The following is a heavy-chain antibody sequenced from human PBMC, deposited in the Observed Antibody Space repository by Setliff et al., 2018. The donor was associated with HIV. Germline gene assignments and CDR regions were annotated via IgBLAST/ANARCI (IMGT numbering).Heavy chain of an antibody. CDR1: GFTFSSYS. Sequence: LRLACAAPGFTFSSYSMNWVRQAPGKGLEWVSGINWNSGTIAYADFVKGRFTISRDNTKNFGFLEMTNLRPEDTALYFCAKDYGDGHNWGAFDISGQGTMVTVSS. CDR3: AKDYGDGHNWGAFDI. J-gene: IGHJ3*02. V-gene: IGHV3-9*01. D-gene: IGHD1-1*01. CDR2: INWNSGTI.